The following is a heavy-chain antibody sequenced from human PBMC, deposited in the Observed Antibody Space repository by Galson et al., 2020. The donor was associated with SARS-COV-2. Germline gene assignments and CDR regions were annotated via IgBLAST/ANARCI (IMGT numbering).Heavy chain of an antibody. Sequence: QLGESLKISCAASGFTFGTYSMNWVRQAPGKGLEWVSYISTSRSTIYYADSVKGRFTISRDTARNSLYLQMNSLRDEDTAVYYCARESSTAWGNWFDSWGQGTLVTVSS. D-gene: IGHD6-19*01. CDR3: ARESSTAWGNWFDS. CDR1: GFTFGTYS. CDR2: ISTSRSTI. V-gene: IGHV3-48*02. J-gene: IGHJ5*01.